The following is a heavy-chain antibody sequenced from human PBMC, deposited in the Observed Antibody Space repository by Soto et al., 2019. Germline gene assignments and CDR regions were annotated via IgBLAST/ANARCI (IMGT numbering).Heavy chain of an antibody. D-gene: IGHD6-6*01. CDR1: GGSINTDSW. CDR2: IHRSRGT. CDR3: ASREEARPF. V-gene: IGHV4-4*02. Sequence: QVQLQESGPGLVSPLGTLSLTCAVSGGSINTDSWWTWARQPPGKGLEWIGEIHRSRGTNYNSSLKSRVTIYIARSTNHFSLRLYSVTAADTAVYYCASREEARPFWGQGTLVTVSS. J-gene: IGHJ4*02.